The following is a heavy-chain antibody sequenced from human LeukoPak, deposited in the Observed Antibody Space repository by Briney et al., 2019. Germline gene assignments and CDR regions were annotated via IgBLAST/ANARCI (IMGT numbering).Heavy chain of an antibody. D-gene: IGHD1-26*01. CDR1: GFTFSSYW. Sequence: GGSLRLSCAASGFTFSSYWMSWLRQAPGKGLEWVANIKQDGSEKYYVDSVKGRFTISRDNAKNSLYLQMNRLRAEDTAVYYCARVWEWELLDYWGQGTLVTVSS. V-gene: IGHV3-7*01. CDR3: ARVWEWELLDY. J-gene: IGHJ4*02. CDR2: IKQDGSEK.